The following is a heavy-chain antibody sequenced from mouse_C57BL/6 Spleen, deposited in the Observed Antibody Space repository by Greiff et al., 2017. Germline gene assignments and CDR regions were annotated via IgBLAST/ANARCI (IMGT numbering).Heavy chain of an antibody. D-gene: IGHD2-2*01. J-gene: IGHJ4*01. CDR1: GFTFSDYY. CDR3: ARDGYLMDY. V-gene: IGHV5-16*01. Sequence: EVMLVESEGGLVQPGSSMKLSCTASGFTFSDYYMAWVRQVPEKGLEWVANINYDGSSTYYLDSLKSRFIISRDNAKNILYLQMSSLKSEDTATYYCARDGYLMDYWGQGTSVTVSS. CDR2: INYDGSST.